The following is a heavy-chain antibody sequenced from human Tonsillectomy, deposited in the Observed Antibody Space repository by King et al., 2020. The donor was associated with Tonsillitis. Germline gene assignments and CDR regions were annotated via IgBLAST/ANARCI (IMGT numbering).Heavy chain of an antibody. CDR1: GLSFSNYG. Sequence: VQLVESGGGVVQPGRSLRLSCAASGLSFSNYGMHWVRQAPGKGLEWVALIAYDGSYENYADSVKGRFTTSRDNSKNTLYLEMNSLRVEDTAVYYCAKDGIGLSDWHFVLWGRGTLVTVSS. J-gene: IGHJ2*01. CDR3: AKDGIGLSDWHFVL. V-gene: IGHV3-30*18. D-gene: IGHD3-16*01. CDR2: IAYDGSYE.